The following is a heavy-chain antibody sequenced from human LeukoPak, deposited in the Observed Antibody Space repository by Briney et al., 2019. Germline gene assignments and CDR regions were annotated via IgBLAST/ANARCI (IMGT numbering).Heavy chain of an antibody. J-gene: IGHJ4*02. Sequence: GGSLRLSCAASGFTFNDYGMSWVRQAPGKGLEWVSGINWNGGRTGYADSMKGRFIISRDNAKNSLYLQVNSLRAEDTAVYYCARDDGSYSRSPGFDNWGQGTLVTVSS. CDR1: GFTFNDYG. CDR3: ARDDGSYSRSPGFDN. D-gene: IGHD1-26*01. CDR2: INWNGGRT. V-gene: IGHV3-20*04.